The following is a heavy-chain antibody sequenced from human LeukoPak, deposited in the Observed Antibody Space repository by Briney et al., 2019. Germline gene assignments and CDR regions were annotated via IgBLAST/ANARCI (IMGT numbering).Heavy chain of an antibody. CDR2: IYYSGST. Sequence: SETLSLTCTVSGGSISPYYWSWIRQPPGKGLEWIGYIYYSGSTNYNPSLKSRVTISADTSKNQFSLKLSSVTAADTAVYYCARTPDRATTLDWSYFDYWGQGTLVTVSS. J-gene: IGHJ4*02. D-gene: IGHD3/OR15-3a*01. CDR3: ARTPDRATTLDWSYFDY. V-gene: IGHV4-59*01. CDR1: GGSISPYY.